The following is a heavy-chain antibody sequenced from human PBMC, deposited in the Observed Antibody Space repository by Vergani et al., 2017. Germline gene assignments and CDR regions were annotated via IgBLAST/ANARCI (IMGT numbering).Heavy chain of an antibody. CDR2: ISPDGRTT. CDR1: GFRVTTYY. Sequence: VELLESGGGLAQPGGSLRVSCSASGFRVTTYYMSWVRQAPGKGLEWVSKISPDGRTTEYADSVRGRFTISRDNANSMLYLQMNSLRAEDTALYYCVKDIAASGNYWYFDLWGRGTLVTVSS. V-gene: IGHV3-23*01. D-gene: IGHD6-13*01. CDR3: VKDIAASGNYWYFDL. J-gene: IGHJ2*01.